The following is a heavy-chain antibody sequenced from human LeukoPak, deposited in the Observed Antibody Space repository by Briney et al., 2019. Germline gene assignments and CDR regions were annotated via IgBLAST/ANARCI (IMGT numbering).Heavy chain of an antibody. J-gene: IGHJ2*01. D-gene: IGHD3-10*01. V-gene: IGHV3-23*01. CDR1: GFPFSSYA. Sequence: GGSLRLSCAASGFPFSSYAMSWVRQAPGEGLECVSAISGSGGTTYYAGSVKGRFIFSRDNSKNTLYLQMNSLRAEDTAVYYCAKDNGAITSYWYFDLWGRGTLVTVSS. CDR2: ISGSGGTT. CDR3: AKDNGAITSYWYFDL.